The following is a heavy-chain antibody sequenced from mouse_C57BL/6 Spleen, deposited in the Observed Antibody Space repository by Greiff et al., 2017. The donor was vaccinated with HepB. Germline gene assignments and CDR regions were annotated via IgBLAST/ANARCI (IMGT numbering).Heavy chain of an antibody. CDR2: IRGGGGNT. Sequence: EVQGVESGGGLVKPGGSLKLSCAASGFTFSSYTMSWVRQTPETRLEWVATIRGGGGNTYYPDSVKGRFTISRDNAKNTLYLQMSSLRSEDTALYYCARQGPVTTVVAHWYFDVWGTGTTVTVSS. D-gene: IGHD1-1*01. J-gene: IGHJ1*03. V-gene: IGHV5-9*01. CDR1: GFTFSSYT. CDR3: ARQGPVTTVVAHWYFDV.